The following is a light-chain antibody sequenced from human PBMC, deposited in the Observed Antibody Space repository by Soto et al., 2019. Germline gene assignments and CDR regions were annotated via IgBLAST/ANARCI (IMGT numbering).Light chain of an antibody. J-gene: IGLJ2*01. V-gene: IGLV2-14*01. Sequence: QSALTQPASVSGSPGQSIAISCTGTSSDVGAYDYVSWYQQHQGKAPKLMIYDVNYRPSGVSNRFSGSKSGNTASLTISGLQAEDEADYYCSSYTSSSSVIFGGGTKLTVL. CDR3: SSYTSSSSVI. CDR1: SSDVGAYDY. CDR2: DVN.